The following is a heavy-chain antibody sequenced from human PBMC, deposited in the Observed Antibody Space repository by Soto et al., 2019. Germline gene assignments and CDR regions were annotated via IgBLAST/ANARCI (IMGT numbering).Heavy chain of an antibody. CDR2: IRSKTNSYAT. CDR3: TRDPRNYYDSIGSANWFDP. Sequence: EVQLVESGGGLVQPGGSLKLSCAASGFTFSGSAMHWVRQASGKGLEWVGRIRSKTNSYATAYAASVKGRFTISRDDSKDTAYLQMNSLKTEDTAAYYCTRDPRNYYDSIGSANWFDPWGQGTLVTVSS. D-gene: IGHD3-22*01. CDR1: GFTFSGSA. J-gene: IGHJ5*02. V-gene: IGHV3-73*02.